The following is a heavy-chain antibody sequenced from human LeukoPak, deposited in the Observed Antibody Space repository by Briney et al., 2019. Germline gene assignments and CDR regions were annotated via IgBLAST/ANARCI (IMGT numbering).Heavy chain of an antibody. V-gene: IGHV3-43*01. CDR1: GFTFDAYS. J-gene: IGHJ4*02. D-gene: IGHD3-16*01. CDR3: AKEGGGGEIDY. Sequence: PGGSLRLSCAASGFTFDAYSMHWVRQAPGKGLEWVSLISWDGGGTYYAASVKGRLTISRDNSKNSLYLQMSSLRIEDTAFYYCAKEGGGGEIDYWGQGTLVTVSS. CDR2: ISWDGGGT.